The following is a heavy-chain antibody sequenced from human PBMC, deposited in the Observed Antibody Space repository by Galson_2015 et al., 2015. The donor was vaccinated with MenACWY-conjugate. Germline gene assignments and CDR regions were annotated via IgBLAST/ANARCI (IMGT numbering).Heavy chain of an antibody. CDR1: GFTFSSYW. Sequence: SLRLSCAASGFTFSSYWMSWVRQAPGKGLEWVANIKQDGSEKYYVDSVKGRFTISRDNAKNSLYLQMNSLRAEDTAVYYCARAPYDILTGHNWFDPWGQGTLVTVSS. D-gene: IGHD3-9*01. J-gene: IGHJ5*02. CDR2: IKQDGSEK. V-gene: IGHV3-7*03. CDR3: ARAPYDILTGHNWFDP.